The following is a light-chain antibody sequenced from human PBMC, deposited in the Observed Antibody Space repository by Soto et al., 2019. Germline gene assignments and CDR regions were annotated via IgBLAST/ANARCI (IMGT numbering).Light chain of an antibody. J-gene: IGKJ4*01. CDR1: QSVSSSY. Sequence: EIVLTQSPGTLSLSPGERATSSCRASQSVSSSYLAWYQQKPGQAPRLLIYGASSRATGIPDRFSGSGSGTDFTLTISRLEPEDFAVYYCQQYGSSPDFGGGTKVEIK. CDR2: GAS. CDR3: QQYGSSPD. V-gene: IGKV3-20*01.